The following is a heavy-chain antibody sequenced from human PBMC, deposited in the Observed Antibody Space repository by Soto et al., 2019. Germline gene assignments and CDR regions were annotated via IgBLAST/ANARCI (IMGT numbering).Heavy chain of an antibody. D-gene: IGHD1-26*01. CDR1: GGSISSYY. Sequence: KTSETLSLTCTVSGGSISSYYWSWIRQPPGKGLEWIGYIYYSGSTNYNPSLKSRVTISVDTSKNQFSLKLSSVTAADTAVYYCARGFSGSYYSPFDYWGQGTLVTVSS. CDR3: ARGFSGSYYSPFDY. J-gene: IGHJ4*02. CDR2: IYYSGST. V-gene: IGHV4-59*01.